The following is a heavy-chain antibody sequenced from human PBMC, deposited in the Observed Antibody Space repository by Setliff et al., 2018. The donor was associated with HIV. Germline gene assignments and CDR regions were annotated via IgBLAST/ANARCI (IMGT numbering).Heavy chain of an antibody. CDR1: GGSMNSDSYS. CDR3: ARAKTIGVSAVFFDP. J-gene: IGHJ4*03. V-gene: IGHV4-61*09. CDR2: IYVGGSV. Sequence: SETLSLTCTVSGGSMNSDSYSWTWLRQPAGKGPELIGHIYVGGSVIYNPSLASRVTISMVPSKNQFSLDLSSVTAADTAKYYCARAKTIGVSAVFFDPWGHGTLVTVSS. D-gene: IGHD3-3*01.